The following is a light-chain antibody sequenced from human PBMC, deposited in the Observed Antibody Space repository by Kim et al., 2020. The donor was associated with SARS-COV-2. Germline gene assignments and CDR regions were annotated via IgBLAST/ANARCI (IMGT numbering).Light chain of an antibody. CDR1: CIRSYY. V-gene: IGLV3-19*01. CDR3: NSRDSSGNHHYV. J-gene: IGLJ1*01. Sequence: FGHTVRIPCPGCCIRSYYTRWYQQKPGQAPVLVIYGRNNRPSGIPDRFSGYSSGNTSSLTITGAQAEDEADYYCNSRDSSGNHHYVFGTGTTVTVL. CDR2: GRN.